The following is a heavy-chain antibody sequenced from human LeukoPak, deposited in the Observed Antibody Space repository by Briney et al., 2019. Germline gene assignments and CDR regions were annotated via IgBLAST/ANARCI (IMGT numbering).Heavy chain of an antibody. CDR2: INPNSGGT. V-gene: IGHV1-2*02. D-gene: IGHD1-26*01. CDR1: GYTFTGYY. Sequence: GASVKVSCKASGYTFTGYYMHWVRQAPGQGLEWMGWINPNSGGTNYAQKFQGRVTMTRDTSISTAYMELSRLKSDDTAVYYCASAPPRVGVTRWYFDYWGQGTLVTVSS. J-gene: IGHJ4*02. CDR3: ASAPPRVGVTRWYFDY.